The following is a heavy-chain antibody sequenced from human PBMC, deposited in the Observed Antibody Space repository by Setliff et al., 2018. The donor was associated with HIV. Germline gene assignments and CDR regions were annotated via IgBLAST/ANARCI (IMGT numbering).Heavy chain of an antibody. Sequence: SETLSLTCTVSGGSITSHNYYWGWIRQSPGKGLEWIATIRSSGDTYYNPSLQSRVTISVDTSNNQISLKLTSVTAADTAVYYCTIPASSLAPNWGRGTLVTVSS. CDR2: IRSSGDT. V-gene: IGHV4-39*01. CDR3: TIPASSLAPN. CDR1: GGSITSHNYY. J-gene: IGHJ4*02.